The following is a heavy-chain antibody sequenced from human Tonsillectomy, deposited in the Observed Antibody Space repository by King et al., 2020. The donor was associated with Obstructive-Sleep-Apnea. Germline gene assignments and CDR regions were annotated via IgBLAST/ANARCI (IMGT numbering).Heavy chain of an antibody. J-gene: IGHJ4*02. Sequence: QLQESGPGLVKPSETLSLTCTVSGGSVSNFSYYWGWIRQPPGKGLDWIGNIYFTGSTYYNPPLKSRVTISVDTSKNQFSLKLNSVTAADTAVYYCARGSLFDHWGQGTLVTVSS. CDR2: IYFTGST. V-gene: IGHV4-39*07. CDR1: GGSVSNFSYY. CDR3: ARGSLFDH.